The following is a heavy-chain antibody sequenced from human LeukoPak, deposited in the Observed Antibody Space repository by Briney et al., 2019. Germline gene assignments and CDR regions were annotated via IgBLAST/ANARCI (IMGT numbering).Heavy chain of an antibody. CDR1: GYSFSTYW. CDR3: ARASRDGYNQNFDH. Sequence: VSPKISCEGLGYSFSTYWSAWVRQRPGKGLEWMGIIYPDGSETRYDPSFEGQVTISADRSTSTAYLQWSSLRASDTAMYYCARASRDGYNQNFDHWGQGTLVTVSS. D-gene: IGHD5-24*01. CDR2: IYPDGSET. J-gene: IGHJ4*02. V-gene: IGHV5-51*01.